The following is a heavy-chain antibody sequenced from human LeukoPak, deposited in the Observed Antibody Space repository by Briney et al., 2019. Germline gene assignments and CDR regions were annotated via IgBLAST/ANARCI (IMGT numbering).Heavy chain of an antibody. J-gene: IGHJ4*02. V-gene: IGHV2-26*01. CDR2: IFSNDEK. D-gene: IGHD3-10*01. Sequence: SGPTLVNPTETLTLTCTVSGFSLSNARMGVSWIRQPPGKALEWLAHIFSNDEKSYSTSLKSRLTISKDTSKSQVVLTMTNMDPVDTATYYCARIRVEWFGELIYYFDYWGQGTLVTVSS. CDR1: GFSLSNARMG. CDR3: ARIRVEWFGELIYYFDY.